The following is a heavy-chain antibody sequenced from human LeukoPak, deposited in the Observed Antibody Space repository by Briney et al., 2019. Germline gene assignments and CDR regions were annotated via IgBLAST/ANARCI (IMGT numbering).Heavy chain of an antibody. Sequence: SVKVSCKASGGTFSSYTISWVRQAPGQGLEWMGRIIPTLGIANYAQKSQGRVTITADKSTSTAYMELSSLRSEDTAVYYCARGIDSSGVDYWGQGTLVTVSS. D-gene: IGHD6-19*01. J-gene: IGHJ4*02. CDR1: GGTFSSYT. CDR3: ARGIDSSGVDY. CDR2: IIPTLGIA. V-gene: IGHV1-69*02.